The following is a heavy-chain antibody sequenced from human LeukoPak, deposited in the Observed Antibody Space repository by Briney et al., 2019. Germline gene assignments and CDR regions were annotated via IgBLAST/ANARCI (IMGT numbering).Heavy chain of an antibody. Sequence: SQTLSLTCAISGDSVSSNSAAWNWIRQSPSRGLEWLGRTYYRSKWYNDYAVSVKSRITINPDTSKNQFSLQLNSVTPEDTAVYYCARARDLLWFDDSSGYYYDHWGQGTLVTVSS. CDR2: TYYRSKWYN. V-gene: IGHV6-1*01. D-gene: IGHD3-22*01. CDR1: GDSVSSNSAA. CDR3: ARARDLLWFDDSSGYYYDH. J-gene: IGHJ5*02.